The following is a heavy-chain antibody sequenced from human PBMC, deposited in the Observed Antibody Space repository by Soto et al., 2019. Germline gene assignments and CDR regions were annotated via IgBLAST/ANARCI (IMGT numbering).Heavy chain of an antibody. CDR2: INHSGTT. CDR1: GGSFSDDF. CDR3: VATTMAYYYGMDV. V-gene: IGHV4-34*01. D-gene: IGHD5-12*01. J-gene: IGHJ6*02. Sequence: SETLSRTCAAYGGSFSDDFWSWLRRPPGKGLEWIGEINHSGTTNNNPSLKSRVTISLDTSKNHFSLNLTSVTAADTAVYYSVATTMAYYYGMDVWGQGTTVTVLL.